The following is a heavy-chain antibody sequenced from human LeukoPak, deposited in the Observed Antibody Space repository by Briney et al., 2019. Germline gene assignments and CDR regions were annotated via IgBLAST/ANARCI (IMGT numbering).Heavy chain of an antibody. D-gene: IGHD6-19*01. CDR2: IYYSGST. CDR3: ARTIAVAGTSWFDP. Sequence: SETLSLTCTVSGGSISSYYWSWIRQPPGKGLEWIGYIYYSGSTNYNPSLKSRVTISVDSSKNQFSLKLSSVTAADTAVYYCARTIAVAGTSWFDPWGQGTLVTVSS. V-gene: IGHV4-59*08. CDR1: GGSISSYY. J-gene: IGHJ5*02.